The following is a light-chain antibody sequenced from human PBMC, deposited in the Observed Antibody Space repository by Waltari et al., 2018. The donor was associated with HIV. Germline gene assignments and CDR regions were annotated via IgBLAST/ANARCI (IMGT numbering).Light chain of an antibody. V-gene: IGLV9-49*03. CDR1: SGYNISE. CDR2: VGTGGIVG. J-gene: IGLJ2*01. Sequence: QPVLTQSSSASASLRASATLPCTLISGYNISELDWYHHRPGKGPRLLMRVGTGGIVGSKGDGIPDRFSVLGSGLNRYLTIKNIQEDDESDYHCGADHGSGSNFAVVFGGGTKLAVL. CDR3: GADHGSGSNFAVV.